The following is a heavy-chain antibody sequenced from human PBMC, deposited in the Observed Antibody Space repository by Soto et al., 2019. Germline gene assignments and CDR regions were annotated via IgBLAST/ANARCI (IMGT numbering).Heavy chain of an antibody. D-gene: IGHD3-3*01. V-gene: IGHV1-69*13. J-gene: IGHJ6*02. CDR2: IIPIFGTA. Sequence: VASLKVSFKPSGGACSSYAISWVRQAAGQGLEWMGGIIPIFGTANYAQKFQGRVTITADESTSTAYMELSSLRSEDTAVYYCARGRLEWLSLDGMDVWGQGTTVTVSS. CDR3: ARGRLEWLSLDGMDV. CDR1: GGACSSYA.